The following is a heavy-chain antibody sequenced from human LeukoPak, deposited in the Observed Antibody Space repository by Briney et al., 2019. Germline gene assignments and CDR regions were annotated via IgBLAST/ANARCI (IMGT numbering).Heavy chain of an antibody. CDR3: ARGVEEQWLALALLY. J-gene: IGHJ4*02. D-gene: IGHD6-19*01. Sequence: GGSLRLSCAASGFTFSSYAMHWVRQAPGKGLEWVAVISYDGSNKYYADSVKGRFTISRDNSKNTLYLQMNSLRAEDTAVYYCARGVEEQWLALALLYWGQGTLVTASS. CDR1: GFTFSSYA. V-gene: IGHV3-30*04. CDR2: ISYDGSNK.